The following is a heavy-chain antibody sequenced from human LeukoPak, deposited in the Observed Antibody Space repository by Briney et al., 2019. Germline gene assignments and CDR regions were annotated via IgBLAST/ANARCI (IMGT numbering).Heavy chain of an antibody. J-gene: IGHJ4*02. V-gene: IGHV3-48*03. CDR3: ASFSVVVAATEFDY. CDR1: GFTFSSYE. D-gene: IGHD2-15*01. Sequence: GGSLRLSCAASGFTFSSYEMNWVRQAPGKGLEWVSYISSSGSTIYYADSVKGRFTISRDNAKNSLYLQMNSLRAEDTAVYYCASFSVVVAATEFDYWGQGTLVTVSS. CDR2: ISSSGSTI.